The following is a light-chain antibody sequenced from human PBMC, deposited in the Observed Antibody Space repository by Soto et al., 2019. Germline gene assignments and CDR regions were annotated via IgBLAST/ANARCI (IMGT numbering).Light chain of an antibody. CDR1: QNINSN. V-gene: IGKV3-15*01. CDR2: RAS. J-gene: IGKJ1*01. CDR3: QQYGSSPRWT. Sequence: EIVMTQSPATLSVSPGESATLSCRASQNINSNLAWYQQKPGQAPRLLIYRASTMATGIPARFSGSGSGTEFTLTISSLQSEDFAVYYCQQYGSSPRWTFGQGTKVDIK.